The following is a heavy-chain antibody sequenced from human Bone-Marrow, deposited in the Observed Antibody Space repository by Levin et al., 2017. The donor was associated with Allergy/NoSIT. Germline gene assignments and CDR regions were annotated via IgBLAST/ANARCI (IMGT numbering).Heavy chain of an antibody. J-gene: IGHJ6*02. CDR3: ARDSSEAYGLDV. CDR2: ISNNGRT. V-gene: IGHV4-59*01. Sequence: GSLRLSCTVSGVSIRNFYWNWIRQPPGKGLEWIGYISNNGRTNYNPSLRGRVTISVDTSKNQISLKVISVTAADSAMYYCARDSSEAYGLDVWGQGTTVTVSS. CDR1: GVSIRNFY.